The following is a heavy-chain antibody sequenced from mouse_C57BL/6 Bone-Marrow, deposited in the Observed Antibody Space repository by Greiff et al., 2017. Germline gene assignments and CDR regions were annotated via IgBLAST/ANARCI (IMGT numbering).Heavy chain of an antibody. Sequence: EVKLMESGPELVKPGASVKISCKASGYSFTGYYMHWVKQSHGNILDWIGYIYPCNGVSSYNQKFKDKATLTVDKSSSTAYMELRSLTSEDSAVYYCATESDYAMDYWGQGTSVTVSS. J-gene: IGHJ4*01. CDR1: GYSFTGYY. V-gene: IGHV1-31*01. CDR2: IYPCNGVS. CDR3: ATESDYAMDY.